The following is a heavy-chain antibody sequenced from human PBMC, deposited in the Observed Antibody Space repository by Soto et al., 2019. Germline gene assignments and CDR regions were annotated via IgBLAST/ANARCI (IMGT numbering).Heavy chain of an antibody. V-gene: IGHV4-59*08. Sequence: SETLSLTCTVSGGSISSYYWSWIRQPPGKGLEWIGYIYYSGSTNYNPSLKSRVTISVDTSKNQFSLKLSSVTAADTAVYYCARRGDRNYYYYYMDVWGKGTTVTVSS. CDR2: IYYSGST. CDR1: GGSISSYY. D-gene: IGHD3-10*01. J-gene: IGHJ6*03. CDR3: ARRGDRNYYYYYMDV.